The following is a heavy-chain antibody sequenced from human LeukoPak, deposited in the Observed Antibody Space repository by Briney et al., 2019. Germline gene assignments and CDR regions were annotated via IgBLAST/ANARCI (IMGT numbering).Heavy chain of an antibody. CDR1: GFTFSSYS. CDR3: ARDGGQWLVPGFDY. Sequence: PGGSLRLSCAASGFTFSSYSMNWVRQAPGKGLEWVSYISSSSSTIYCADSVKGRFTISRDNAKNSLYLQMNSLRAEDTAVYYCARDGGQWLVPGFDYWGQGTLVTVSS. CDR2: ISSSSSTI. J-gene: IGHJ4*02. V-gene: IGHV3-48*04. D-gene: IGHD6-19*01.